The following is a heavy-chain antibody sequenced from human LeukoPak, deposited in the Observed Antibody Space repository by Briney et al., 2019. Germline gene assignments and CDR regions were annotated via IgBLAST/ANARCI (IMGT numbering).Heavy chain of an antibody. Sequence: GGSLRLSCAASGFTFSSSGMSWVRQAPGQGLEWVSGTSASGAATYYADSVKGRFTISRDNSKNTMFLQMGSLGAEDMAVYYCARELVVSFGVRALDIWGQGTMVTVSS. D-gene: IGHD2-8*02. CDR1: GFTFSSSG. J-gene: IGHJ3*02. V-gene: IGHV3-23*01. CDR2: TSASGAAT. CDR3: ARELVVSFGVRALDI.